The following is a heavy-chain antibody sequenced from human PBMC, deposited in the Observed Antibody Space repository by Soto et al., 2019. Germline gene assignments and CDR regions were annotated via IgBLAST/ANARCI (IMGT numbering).Heavy chain of an antibody. CDR3: ARGWRFDP. CDR1: GGSLSGYQ. D-gene: IGHD1-1*01. Sequence: SETLSLTCGVYGGSLSGYQWNWIRQSPGQGLEWIGEINHSGTTKYNPSLESRINLSVDTSKKQFSLKMFSVTAADTAIYYCARGWRFDPWGQGTQVTVSS. CDR2: INHSGTT. V-gene: IGHV4-34*01. J-gene: IGHJ5*02.